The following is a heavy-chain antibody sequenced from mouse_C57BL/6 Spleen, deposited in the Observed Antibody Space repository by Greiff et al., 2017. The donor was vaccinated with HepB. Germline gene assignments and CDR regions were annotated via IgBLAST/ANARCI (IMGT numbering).Heavy chain of an antibody. D-gene: IGHD1-1*01. CDR2: INPSTGGT. CDR3: ARSGYYGSEDY. CDR1: GYSFTGYY. V-gene: IGHV1-42*01. Sequence: VQLQQSGPELVKPGDSVKISCKASGYSFTGYYMNWVKQSPEKSLEWIGEINPSTGGTTYNQKFKAKATLTVDKSSSTAYMQLKSLTSEDSAVYYCARSGYYGSEDYWGQGTTLTVSS. J-gene: IGHJ2*01.